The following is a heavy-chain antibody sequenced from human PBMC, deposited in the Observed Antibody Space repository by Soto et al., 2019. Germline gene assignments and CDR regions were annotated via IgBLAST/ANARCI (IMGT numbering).Heavy chain of an antibody. CDR1: GLSFSSHA. CDR2: IYSGGST. J-gene: IGHJ4*02. V-gene: IGHV3-53*01. D-gene: IGHD3-9*01. CDR3: ARVRYDILTGIS. Sequence: GGSLRLSCEASGLSFSSHAMTWVRQAPGKGLEWVSVIYSGGSTYYADSVKGRFTISRDNSKNTLYLQMNSLRAEDTAVYYCARVRYDILTGISWGQGTLVTVSS.